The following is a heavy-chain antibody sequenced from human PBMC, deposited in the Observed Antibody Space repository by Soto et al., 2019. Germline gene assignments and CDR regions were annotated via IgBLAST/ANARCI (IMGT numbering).Heavy chain of an antibody. D-gene: IGHD3-10*01. Sequence: QVQLVQSGAEVKKPGASVKVSCKASGYTFTSYDINWVRQATGQGLEWMGWMNPNSGNTGYAQKLKGRVTMTRNTSISTAYMKLSSLRSEDTAVYYCARDPKLLWFGKLLWPPNYWGQGTLVTVS. CDR2: MNPNSGNT. CDR3: ARDPKLLWFGKLLWPPNY. V-gene: IGHV1-8*01. J-gene: IGHJ4*02. CDR1: GYTFTSYD.